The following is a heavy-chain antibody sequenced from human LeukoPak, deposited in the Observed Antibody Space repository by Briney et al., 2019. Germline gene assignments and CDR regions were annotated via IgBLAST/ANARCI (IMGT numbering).Heavy chain of an antibody. V-gene: IGHV3-23*01. Sequence: GGSLRLSCAASGFTFSSYALSWVRQAPGKGLEWVSAISGSGGTTYYADSVKGRFTISRDNSKNTLYLQMNSLRAEDTAVYYCAKEIARGYSLFDYWGQGTLVTVSS. CDR1: GFTFSSYA. J-gene: IGHJ4*02. CDR2: ISGSGGTT. D-gene: IGHD5-18*01. CDR3: AKEIARGYSLFDY.